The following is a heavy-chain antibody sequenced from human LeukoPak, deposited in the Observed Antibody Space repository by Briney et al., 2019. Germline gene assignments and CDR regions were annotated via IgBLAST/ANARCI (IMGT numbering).Heavy chain of an antibody. Sequence: GGSLRLSCAASGFTFSSYGMHWVRQAPGKGLEWVAFIRYDGSNKYYADSVKGRFTISRDNSKNTLYLQMNSLRAEDTAVYYCAGNVEMATRTFDYWGQGTLVTVSS. CDR1: GFTFSSYG. CDR2: IRYDGSNK. D-gene: IGHD5-24*01. J-gene: IGHJ4*02. V-gene: IGHV3-30*02. CDR3: AGNVEMATRTFDY.